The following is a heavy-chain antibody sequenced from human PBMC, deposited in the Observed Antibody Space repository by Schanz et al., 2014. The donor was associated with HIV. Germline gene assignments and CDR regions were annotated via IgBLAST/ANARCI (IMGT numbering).Heavy chain of an antibody. D-gene: IGHD5-12*01. CDR3: ATSQGIMVATDFDY. Sequence: EVQLLESGGGLVQPGGSLRLSCAASTFTFSTYAMSWVRQAPGKGLEWVSVISGSGGSTYYTDSVKGRFTISRDNSKNTLYLQMNSLRAEDTAVYYCATSQGIMVATDFDYWGQGTLVTVSS. J-gene: IGHJ4*02. CDR1: TFTFSTYA. V-gene: IGHV3-23*01. CDR2: ISGSGGST.